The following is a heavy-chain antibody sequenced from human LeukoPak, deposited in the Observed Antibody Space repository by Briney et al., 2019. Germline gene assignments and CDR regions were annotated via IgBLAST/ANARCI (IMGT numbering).Heavy chain of an antibody. Sequence: PGGSLRLSCAASGFRFSTYSMNWVRQAPGKGLERISYISHSGGAEHYTDSVKGRFTISRDNAKNALYLQMNSLRAEDTAVYFCARDYVFAFDYWSQGTLVTVSS. D-gene: IGHD3-10*02. V-gene: IGHV3-48*01. J-gene: IGHJ4*02. CDR2: ISHSGGAE. CDR1: GFRFSTYS. CDR3: ARDYVFAFDY.